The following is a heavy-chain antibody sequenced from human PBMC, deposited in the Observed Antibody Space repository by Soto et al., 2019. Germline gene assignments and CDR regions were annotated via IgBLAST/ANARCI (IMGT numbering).Heavy chain of an antibody. CDR3: ARDRIAGSKYYYGMDV. J-gene: IGHJ6*02. Sequence: QVQLVQSGAEVKKPGSSVRVSCKASGGTFSSYAISWVRQAPGQGLELMGGIIPIFGTENYAQKFQGRVTITADESTSTAYLELSSLRSEDTAVYYCARDRIAGSKYYYGMDVWGQGTTVTVSS. CDR1: GGTFSSYA. D-gene: IGHD6-13*01. V-gene: IGHV1-69*01. CDR2: IIPIFGTE.